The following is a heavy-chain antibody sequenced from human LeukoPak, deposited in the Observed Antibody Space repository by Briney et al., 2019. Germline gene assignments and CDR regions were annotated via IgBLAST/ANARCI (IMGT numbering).Heavy chain of an antibody. D-gene: IGHD1-26*01. CDR2: INHSGST. CDR3: ARGTPRGSHSGSYIDY. J-gene: IGHJ4*02. V-gene: IGHV4-34*01. CDR1: GGSFSGYY. Sequence: PSETLSLTCAVYGGSFSGYYWSWIRQPPGKGLEWIGEINHSGSTNYNPSLKSRVTISVDTSKNQFSLKLSSVTAADTAVYYCARGTPRGSHSGSYIDYWGQGTLVTVSS.